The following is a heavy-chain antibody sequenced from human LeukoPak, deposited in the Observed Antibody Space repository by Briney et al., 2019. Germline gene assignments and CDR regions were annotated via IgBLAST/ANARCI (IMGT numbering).Heavy chain of an antibody. J-gene: IGHJ5*02. D-gene: IGHD3-16*01. CDR2: IYSGGST. Sequence: GGPLRLSCAASGFTFSSYAMSWVRQAPGKGLDWVSMIYSGGSTNYADSVKGRFTISRDSSKNTLYLQMNSLRAEDTAVYYCVTRLAWGQGTLVTVSS. CDR1: GFTFSSYA. V-gene: IGHV3-23*03. CDR3: VTRLA.